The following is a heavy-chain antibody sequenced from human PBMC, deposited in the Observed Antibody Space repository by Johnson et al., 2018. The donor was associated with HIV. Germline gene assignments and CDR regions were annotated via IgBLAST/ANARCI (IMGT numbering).Heavy chain of an antibody. D-gene: IGHD3-16*01. Sequence: QVQLVESGGGLVQPGGSLRLSCGASGFTFSSYDMHWVRQAPGKGLEWVAVISYDGSNKYYADSVKGRFNISRDNSKNTLYLQMNSLRAEDSALYYCAKPPSMGADAFDVWGQGTMVTVSS. CDR1: GFTFSSYD. V-gene: IGHV3-30*18. CDR3: AKPPSMGADAFDV. CDR2: ISYDGSNK. J-gene: IGHJ3*01.